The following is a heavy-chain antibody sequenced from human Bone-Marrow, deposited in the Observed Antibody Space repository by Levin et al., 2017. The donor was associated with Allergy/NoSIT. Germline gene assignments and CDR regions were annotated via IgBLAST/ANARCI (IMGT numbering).Heavy chain of an antibody. V-gene: IGHV1-24*01. CDR2: FDPEDGET. Sequence: GESLKISCKVSGYTLTELSMHWVRQAPGKGLEWMGGFDPEDGETIYAQKFQGRVTMTEDTSTDTAYMELSSLRSEDTAVYYCATGGGSSWHRRTGYGMDVWGQGTTVTVSS. CDR1: GYTLTELS. D-gene: IGHD6-13*01. CDR3: ATGGGSSWHRRTGYGMDV. J-gene: IGHJ6*02.